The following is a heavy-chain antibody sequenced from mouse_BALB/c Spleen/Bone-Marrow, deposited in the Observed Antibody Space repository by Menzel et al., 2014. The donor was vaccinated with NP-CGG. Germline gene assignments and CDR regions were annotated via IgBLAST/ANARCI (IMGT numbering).Heavy chain of an antibody. Sequence: VQLQQSGPGLVAPSQSLSITCTVSGFSLTSYGVHWVRQPSGKGLEWLGIIWAGGSTNYKSALMSRLSISKDNSKSQVFLKMNSLQTDDTAMYYCARDRRDYGKAWYFDVWGAGTTVTVSS. CDR2: IWAGGST. V-gene: IGHV2-9*02. CDR3: ARDRRDYGKAWYFDV. J-gene: IGHJ1*01. D-gene: IGHD2-1*01. CDR1: GFSLTSYG.